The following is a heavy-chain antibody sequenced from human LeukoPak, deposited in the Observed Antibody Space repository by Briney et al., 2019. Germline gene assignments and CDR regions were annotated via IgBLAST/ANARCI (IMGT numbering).Heavy chain of an antibody. J-gene: IGHJ4*02. CDR2: ITPDGSYS. Sequence: GGSLRLSCAASGYTFSSFWMHWARQAPGKGLGWVSRITPDGSYSTYADSVKGRFTISRDNARNTLLLQMNGLRAEDTAVYYCSRDTFGHHDYWGQGTLVTVSS. CDR1: GYTFSSFW. CDR3: SRDTFGHHDY. D-gene: IGHD3-10*01. V-gene: IGHV3-74*01.